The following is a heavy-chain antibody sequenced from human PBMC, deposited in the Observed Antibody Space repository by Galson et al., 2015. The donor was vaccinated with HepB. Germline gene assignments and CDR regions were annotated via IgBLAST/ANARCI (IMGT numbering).Heavy chain of an antibody. V-gene: IGHV3-30*04. J-gene: IGHJ4*02. CDR2: ISYDGSNK. CDR3: ARYRWELLLRYFDY. CDR1: GFTFSSYA. D-gene: IGHD1-26*01. Sequence: SLRLSCAASGFTFSSYAMHWVRQAPGKGLEWVAVISYDGSNKYYADSVKGRFTISRDNSKNTLYLQMNSLRAEDTAVYYCARYRWELLLRYFDYWGQGTLVTVSS.